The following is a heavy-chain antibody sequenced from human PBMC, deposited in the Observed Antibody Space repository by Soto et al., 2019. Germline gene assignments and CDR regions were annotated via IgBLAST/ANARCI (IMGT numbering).Heavy chain of an antibody. V-gene: IGHV3-21*01. CDR2: ISSSSSYI. J-gene: IGHJ5*02. CDR3: AREPQRSIFGVVTAFDP. Sequence: PGGSLRLSCAASGFTFSSYIMNWVRQAPGKGLEWVSSISSSSSYIYYADSVKGRFTISRDNAKNSLYLQMNSLRAEDTAVYYCAREPQRSIFGVVTAFDPWGQGTLVTVSS. D-gene: IGHD3-3*01. CDR1: GFTFSSYI.